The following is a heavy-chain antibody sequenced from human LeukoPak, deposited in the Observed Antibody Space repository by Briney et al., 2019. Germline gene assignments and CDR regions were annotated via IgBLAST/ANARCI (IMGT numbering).Heavy chain of an antibody. J-gene: IGHJ4*02. D-gene: IGHD2-2*01. Sequence: SETLSLTCAVSGGSISSSNWWSWVRQPPGKGLEWIGEIYHSGSTNYNPSLKSRVTISVDTSKNQFSLKLSSVTAADTAVYYCASWGYCSSTSCEPFDYWGQGTLVTVSS. CDR3: ASWGYCSSTSCEPFDY. CDR1: GGSISSSNW. V-gene: IGHV4-4*02. CDR2: IYHSGST.